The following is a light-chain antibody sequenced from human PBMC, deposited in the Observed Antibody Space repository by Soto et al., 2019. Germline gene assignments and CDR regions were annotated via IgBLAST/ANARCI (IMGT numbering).Light chain of an antibody. CDR1: RSNIGSDT. Sequence: QAVLTQPPSASGTPGQRVTISCSGSRSNIGSDTVNWYQQLPGTAPKLLIYTNNQRPSGVPDRFSGSKSGTSASLAISGLQSEDEADYYCASWDGSLNGWVFGGGTKLTAL. CDR2: TNN. J-gene: IGLJ3*02. CDR3: ASWDGSLNGWV. V-gene: IGLV1-44*01.